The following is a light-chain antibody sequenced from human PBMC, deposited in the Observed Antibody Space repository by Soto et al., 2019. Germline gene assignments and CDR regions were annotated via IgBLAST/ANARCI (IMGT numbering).Light chain of an antibody. CDR1: QTIGTY. CDR3: QQYNNWPPIT. CDR2: DAS. J-gene: IGKJ5*01. V-gene: IGKV1-39*01. Sequence: IEVTQSPSSLAASLGDRVTITCRASQTIGTYVNWYRQKSGAAPELLIYDASTLQSGVPSRFRGGASGTDFTLTISSLQLDDFATYYCQQYNNWPPITVGQGKRLEI.